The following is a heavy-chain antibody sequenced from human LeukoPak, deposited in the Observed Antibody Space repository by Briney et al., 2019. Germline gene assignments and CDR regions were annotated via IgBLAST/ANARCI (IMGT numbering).Heavy chain of an antibody. D-gene: IGHD1-26*01. Sequence: PSETLSLTCTVSGGSISSSSYYWGWIRQPPGKGLEWIGSIYYSGSTYYNPSLKSRVTISVDTSKNQFSLKLSSVTAADTAVYYCARALTGGGSIFDYWGQGTLVTVSS. CDR2: IYYSGST. J-gene: IGHJ4*02. CDR3: ARALTGGGSIFDY. CDR1: GGSISSSSYY. V-gene: IGHV4-39*07.